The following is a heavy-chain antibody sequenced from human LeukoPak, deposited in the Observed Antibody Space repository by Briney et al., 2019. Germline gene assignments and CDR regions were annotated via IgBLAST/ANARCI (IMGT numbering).Heavy chain of an antibody. Sequence: GGSQRLFCAPSGFKFSDHYIDWVRQAPGKGLEWDGRSRNKASSYTTEYAASVEGRFTISRDVSDSSLYLQINSRRPEDTAVYYCGRIAINGNHGMDVWGQGTTVTVSS. D-gene: IGHD1-14*01. CDR3: GRIAINGNHGMDV. CDR2: SRNKASSYTT. V-gene: IGHV3-72*01. J-gene: IGHJ6*02. CDR1: GFKFSDHY.